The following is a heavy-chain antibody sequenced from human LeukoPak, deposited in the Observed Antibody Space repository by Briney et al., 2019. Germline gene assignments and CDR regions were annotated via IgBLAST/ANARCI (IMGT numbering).Heavy chain of an antibody. J-gene: IGHJ4*02. CDR1: GFTFDDYA. CDR3: AKVAFGGIAVAGPFDY. Sequence: GGPLRLSCAASGFTFDDYAMHWVRQAPGKGLEWVSGISWNSGSIGYADSVKGRFTISRDNAKNSLYLQMNSLRAEDMALYYCAKVAFGGIAVAGPFDYWGQGTLVTVSS. D-gene: IGHD6-19*01. CDR2: ISWNSGSI. V-gene: IGHV3-9*03.